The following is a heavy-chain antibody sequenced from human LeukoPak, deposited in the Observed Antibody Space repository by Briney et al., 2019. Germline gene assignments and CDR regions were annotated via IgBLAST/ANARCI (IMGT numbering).Heavy chain of an antibody. D-gene: IGHD6-19*01. CDR2: INTDGNVT. CDR3: ATKQWLAPPPDS. V-gene: IGHV3-74*01. Sequence: PGGSLRLSCAASGFTFSKYGMLWVRQAPGKGLESVSRINTDGNVTTYADSVKGRFTVSRDNADNTMFLQMNSVRDEDTAVYYCATKQWLAPPPDSWGQGTPVTVSS. CDR1: GFTFSKYG. J-gene: IGHJ4*02.